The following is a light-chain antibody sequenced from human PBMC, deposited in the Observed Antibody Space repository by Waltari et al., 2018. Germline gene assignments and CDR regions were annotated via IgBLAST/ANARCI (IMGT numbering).Light chain of an antibody. CDR2: RAF. CDR1: QSPLHRDGKTY. V-gene: IGKV2-30*02. Sequence: DIVLTQSPLSLPVTLGQPASISCRSSQSPLHRDGKTYLTWLQQRPGQSPRRQIYRAFNRDAGIPDSVSGSGSGTDVTLAISRVEAEDVGIYYCMQGSQWPPWTFGQGTRVEIK. J-gene: IGKJ1*01. CDR3: MQGSQWPPWT.